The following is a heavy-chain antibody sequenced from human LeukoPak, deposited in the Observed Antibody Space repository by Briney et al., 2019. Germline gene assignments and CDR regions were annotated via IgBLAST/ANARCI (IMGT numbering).Heavy chain of an antibody. D-gene: IGHD2-15*01. CDR3: SKEPYCSGGSCYQI. CDR1: GFTFSSYG. J-gene: IGHJ4*02. CDR2: IWYDGSNK. Sequence: GGSLRLSCAASGFTFSSYGMRWVRQAPGKGLEWVAVIWYDGSNKYYAASVKGGFTISRDNSKNTLYLQMNSLRAEDTAVYYCSKEPYCSGGSCYQIWGQGTLVTVSS. V-gene: IGHV3-33*06.